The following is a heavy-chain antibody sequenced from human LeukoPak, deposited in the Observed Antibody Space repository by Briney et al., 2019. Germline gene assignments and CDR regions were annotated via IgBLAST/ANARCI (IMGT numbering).Heavy chain of an antibody. V-gene: IGHV3-30*14. J-gene: IGHJ4*02. CDR3: ARRAGAYSHPYDY. D-gene: IGHD4/OR15-4a*01. CDR1: GFTFSSYA. Sequence: GGSLRLSCAASGFTFSSYAMHWVRQAPGKGLEWVAVISYDGSNKYYSDSVKGRFTISRDNSKNTLYLQMNSLRAEDTAVYYCARRAGAYSHPYDYWGQGTLVTVSS. CDR2: ISYDGSNK.